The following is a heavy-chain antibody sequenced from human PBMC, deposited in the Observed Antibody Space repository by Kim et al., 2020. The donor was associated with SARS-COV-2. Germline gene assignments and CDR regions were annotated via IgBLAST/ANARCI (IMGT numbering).Heavy chain of an antibody. V-gene: IGHV4-34*01. Sequence: KSRVTISVDTSKNQFSLKLSSVTAADTAVYYCAMGADCSGGSCYQNWFDPWGQGTLVTVSS. CDR3: AMGADCSGGSCYQNWFDP. D-gene: IGHD2-15*01. J-gene: IGHJ5*02.